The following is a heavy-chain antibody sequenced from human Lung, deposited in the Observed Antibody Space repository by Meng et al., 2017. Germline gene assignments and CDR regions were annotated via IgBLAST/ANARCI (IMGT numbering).Heavy chain of an antibody. J-gene: IGHJ4*02. CDR3: ARGPTTMAHDFDY. D-gene: IGHD4-11*01. CDR2: INHSGST. V-gene: IGHV4-34*01. CDR1: GGSFSDYY. Sequence: VPLAQWGAGLLKPSETLSLTCVVSGGSFSDYYWSWIRQPPGKGLEWIGEINHSGSTNYNPSLESRATISVDTSQNNLSLKLSSVTAADSAVYYCARGPTTMAHDFDYWGQGTLVTVSS.